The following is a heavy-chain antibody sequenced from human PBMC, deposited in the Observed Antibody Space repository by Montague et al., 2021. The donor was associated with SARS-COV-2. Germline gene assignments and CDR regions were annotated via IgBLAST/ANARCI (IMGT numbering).Heavy chain of an antibody. D-gene: IGHD2-2*01. CDR1: GGSISSSSYY. J-gene: IGHJ5*02. V-gene: IGHV4-39*01. Sequence: SETLSLTRTVSGGSISSSSYYWGWIRQPPGKGLEWIGSIYYSGSTYYXPSLKSRVTISVDTSKNQFSLKPSSVTAADTAVYYCARQGDQLLLEYRFDPWGQGTLVTVSS. CDR3: ARQGDQLLLEYRFDP. CDR2: IYYSGST.